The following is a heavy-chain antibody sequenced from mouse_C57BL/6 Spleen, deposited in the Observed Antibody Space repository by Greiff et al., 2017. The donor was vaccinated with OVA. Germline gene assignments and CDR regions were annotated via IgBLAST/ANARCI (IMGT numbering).Heavy chain of an antibody. Sequence: QVQLQQPGAELVMPGASVKLSCKASGYTFTSYWMPWVKQRPGQGLEWIGEIDPSASYTNYNQKFKGQSTLTADKSSSTAYLQLSSLTSEDSAVYYCARTWLYAMDYWGQGTSVTVSS. CDR1: GYTFTSYW. CDR2: IDPSASYT. CDR3: ARTWLYAMDY. J-gene: IGHJ4*01. D-gene: IGHD3-3*01. V-gene: IGHV1-69*01.